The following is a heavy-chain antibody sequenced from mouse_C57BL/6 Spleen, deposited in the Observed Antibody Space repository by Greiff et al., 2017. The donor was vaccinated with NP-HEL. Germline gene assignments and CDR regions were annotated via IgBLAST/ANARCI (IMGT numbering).Heavy chain of an antibody. CDR1: GFSLTSYG. D-gene: IGHD2-3*01. CDR3: ASIYDGDYAWFAY. Sequence: VQLQESGPGLVQPSQRLSITCTVSGFSLTSYGVHWVRQSPGKGLEWLGVIWSGGSTDYNAAFLSSLSLSKDNSKNQVFFKMNSLQADDTAIYYCASIYDGDYAWFAYWGQGTLVTVSA. CDR2: IWSGGST. J-gene: IGHJ3*01. V-gene: IGHV2-2*01.